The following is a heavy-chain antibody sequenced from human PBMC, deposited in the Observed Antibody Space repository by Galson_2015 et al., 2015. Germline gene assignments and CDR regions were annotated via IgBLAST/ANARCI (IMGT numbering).Heavy chain of an antibody. Sequence: SLRLSCAASGFTFSDYYMSWIRQAPGRGLEWVSYISSSGSTIYYADSVKGRFTISRANATNSLYLQKNSQRVKDTAVYYRATSPPDGGFGESLYGMDVWGQGTMVTVSS. D-gene: IGHD3-10*01. CDR1: GFTFSDYY. CDR3: ATSPPDGGFGESLYGMDV. CDR2: ISSSGSTI. V-gene: IGHV3-11*01. J-gene: IGHJ6*02.